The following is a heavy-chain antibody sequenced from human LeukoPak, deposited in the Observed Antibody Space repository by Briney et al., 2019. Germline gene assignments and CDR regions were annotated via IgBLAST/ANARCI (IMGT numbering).Heavy chain of an antibody. Sequence: GESLKISCKGSGSSFTHHWMGWVRPMPGKGLGWVGIIYPADADTRYSPSFQGQVTISADKSISTAYLQWSSLKASDTAMYYCARHVDYGSSEDGFDFWGQGTKLTVTS. CDR3: ARHVDYGSSEDGFDF. CDR1: GSSFTHHW. D-gene: IGHD4/OR15-4a*01. CDR2: IYPADADT. V-gene: IGHV5-51*01. J-gene: IGHJ3*01.